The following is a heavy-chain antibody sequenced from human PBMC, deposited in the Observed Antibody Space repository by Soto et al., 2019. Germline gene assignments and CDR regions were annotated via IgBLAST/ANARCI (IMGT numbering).Heavy chain of an antibody. V-gene: IGHV3-74*01. CDR3: CGSSVEYYYYGMDV. J-gene: IGHJ6*02. CDR1: GVTFCSYW. CDR2: INSDGSST. Sequence: PGGSLRLSCAASGVTFCSYWMHWVRQAPGKGLVWVSRINSDGSSTSYADSVKGRFTISRDNAKNTLYLQMNSLRAEDTAVYYCCGSSVEYYYYGMDVWGQGTTVTV. D-gene: IGHD6-6*01.